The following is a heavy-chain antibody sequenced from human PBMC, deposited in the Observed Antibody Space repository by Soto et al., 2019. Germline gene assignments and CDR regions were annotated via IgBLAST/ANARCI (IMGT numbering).Heavy chain of an antibody. CDR1: GYTFTNYY. CDR2: INPNGGST. CDR3: ARAAWTTVTNRLTDVFDV. J-gene: IGHJ3*01. Sequence: QVQLVQSGAEVKKPGASVRVSCKASGYTFTNYYIDWVRQAPGQGLEWMGRINPNGGSTTYVQKFQGRVTMARDTSTSTVYMELSSLRSEATAVYYWARAAWTTVTNRLTDVFDVWVQGTMVTVSS. V-gene: IGHV1-46*03. D-gene: IGHD4-4*01.